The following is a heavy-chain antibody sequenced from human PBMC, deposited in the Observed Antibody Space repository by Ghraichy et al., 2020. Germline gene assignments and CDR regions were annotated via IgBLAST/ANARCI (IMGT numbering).Heavy chain of an antibody. CDR3: ARCCYYDILTSEGMDV. V-gene: IGHV3-21*01. D-gene: IGHD3-9*01. CDR2: ISSSSSYI. CDR1: GFTFSSYS. J-gene: IGHJ6*04. Sequence: GGSLRLSCAASGFTFSSYSMNWVRQAPGKGLEWVSSISSSSSYIYYADSVKGRFTISRDNAKNSLYLQMNSLRAEDTAVYYCARCCYYDILTSEGMDVWGKVTTVTVPS.